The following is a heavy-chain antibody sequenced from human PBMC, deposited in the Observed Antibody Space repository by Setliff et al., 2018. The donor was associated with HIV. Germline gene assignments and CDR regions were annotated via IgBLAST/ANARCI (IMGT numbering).Heavy chain of an antibody. CDR1: GGSINSSLYY. Sequence: PSETLSLTCTVSGGSINSSLYYWAWIRQPPGKGLEWIGNMYYSGSIFYKPSLKSRVTISVDTTTNQVSLQVNSVTAVDTAVYYCARVPHRVVGTTTLLYHFDYWGLGTLVTVSS. CDR2: MYYSGSI. CDR3: ARVPHRVVGTTTLLYHFDY. D-gene: IGHD1-26*01. J-gene: IGHJ4*02. V-gene: IGHV4-39*07.